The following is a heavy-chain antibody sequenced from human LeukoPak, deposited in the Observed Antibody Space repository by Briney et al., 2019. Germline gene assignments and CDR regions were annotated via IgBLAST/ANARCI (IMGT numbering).Heavy chain of an antibody. Sequence: SETPSLTCTVSGGSISSSSYYWGWIRQPPGKGLECIGSIYYSGTTYYNPSLKSRVTISVDTSKNQFSLRLSSVTAADTAVYYCARLTNRFLEWSYFDFWGQGTLVTVSS. CDR2: IYYSGTT. CDR1: GGSISSSSYY. D-gene: IGHD3-3*01. CDR3: ARLTNRFLEWSYFDF. V-gene: IGHV4-39*01. J-gene: IGHJ4*02.